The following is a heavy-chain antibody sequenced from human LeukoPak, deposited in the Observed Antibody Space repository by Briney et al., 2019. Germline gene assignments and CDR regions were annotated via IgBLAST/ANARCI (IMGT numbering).Heavy chain of an antibody. Sequence: GGSLRLSCAASGFTFSSYWMHWVRQVPGKGLVWVSRINPGGSSTAYADSVKGRFTISRDNAKNTPYLQMDSLRAEDTAIYYCARSNRADDYWGQGTLVTVSS. D-gene: IGHD1-14*01. V-gene: IGHV3-74*01. J-gene: IGHJ4*02. CDR3: ARSNRADDY. CDR1: GFTFSSYW. CDR2: INPGGSST.